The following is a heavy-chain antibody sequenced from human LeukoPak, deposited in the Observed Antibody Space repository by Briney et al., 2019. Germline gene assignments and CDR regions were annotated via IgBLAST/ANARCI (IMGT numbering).Heavy chain of an antibody. CDR3: ARCRIVLIDTAMVNGYFDY. CDR1: GGTFSSYA. V-gene: IGHV1-69*05. CDR2: IIPIFGTA. J-gene: IGHJ4*02. D-gene: IGHD5-18*01. Sequence: GASVKVSCKASGGTFSSYAISWVRQAPGQGLEWMGRIIPIFGTANYAQKFQGRVTITTDESTSTAYMELSSLRSEDTAVYHCARCRIVLIDTAMVNGYFDYWGQGTLVTVSS.